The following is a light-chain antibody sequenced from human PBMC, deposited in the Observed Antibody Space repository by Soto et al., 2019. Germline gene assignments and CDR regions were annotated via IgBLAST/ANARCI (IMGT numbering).Light chain of an antibody. CDR2: GAS. CDR3: QQYKTWPPIT. J-gene: IGKJ5*01. CDR1: QSVSSN. V-gene: IGKV3-15*01. Sequence: EIVMTQSPATLSVSPGDRATLSCRASQSVSSNLAWYQQKPGQAHRLLIYGASTRATGIPARFSGSGSGTEFTLTISSLQSEDFAVYYCQQYKTWPPITFGQGTRLDIK.